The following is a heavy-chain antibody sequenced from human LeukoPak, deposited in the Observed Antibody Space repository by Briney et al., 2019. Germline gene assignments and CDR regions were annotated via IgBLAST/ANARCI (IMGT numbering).Heavy chain of an antibody. CDR1: GGPISSSNW. D-gene: IGHD3-9*01. Sequence: PSETLSLTCAVSGGPISSSNWWSWVRQPPGKGLEWIGEIYHSGSTNYNPSLKSRVTISVDKSKNQFSLKLSSVTAADTAVYYCARDGDYDILTGPYAFDIWGQGTMVTVSS. CDR3: ARDGDYDILTGPYAFDI. V-gene: IGHV4-4*02. CDR2: IYHSGST. J-gene: IGHJ3*02.